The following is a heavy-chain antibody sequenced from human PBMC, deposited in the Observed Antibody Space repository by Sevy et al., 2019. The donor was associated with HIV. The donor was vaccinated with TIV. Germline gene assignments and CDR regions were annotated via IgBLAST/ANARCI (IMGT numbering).Heavy chain of an antibody. D-gene: IGHD3-16*01. CDR1: GFTFSDSW. V-gene: IGHV3-7*01. J-gene: IGHJ6*02. Sequence: LSLTCAASGFTFSDSWMTWVRQAPGKGVEWVANIKEDGNERYYVDSVKGRFTLSRDNAKMSVYLELTSLRVEDSAIYYCARGRRNWGLGGLDVWGQGTTVTVSS. CDR2: IKEDGNER. CDR3: ARGRRNWGLGGLDV.